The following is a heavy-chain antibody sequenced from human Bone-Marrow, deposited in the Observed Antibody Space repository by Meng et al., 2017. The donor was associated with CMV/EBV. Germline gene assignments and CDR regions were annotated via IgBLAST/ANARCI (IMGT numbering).Heavy chain of an antibody. Sequence: QVQLQQWVAGLLKPSETLSLTGAVYGGSFSGYYWSWIRQPPGKGLEWIVEINHSGSTNYNPSLKSRVTISVDTSKNQFSLKLSSVTAADTAVYYCARAEYFQHWGQGTLVTVSS. CDR2: INHSGST. CDR3: ARAEYFQH. CDR1: GGSFSGYY. J-gene: IGHJ1*01. V-gene: IGHV4-34*01.